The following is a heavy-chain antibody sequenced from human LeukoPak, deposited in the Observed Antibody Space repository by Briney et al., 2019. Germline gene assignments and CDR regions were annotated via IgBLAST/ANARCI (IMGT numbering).Heavy chain of an antibody. CDR1: GYTFTGYY. CDR3: ARDPYSSSMEDDF. J-gene: IGHJ4*02. Sequence: ASVKVSCKASGYTFTGYYMHWVRQAPGQGPEWMGRINPNSGGTNYAQKFQGRVTMTRGTSISTAYMELSRLRSDDTAVYYCARDPYSSSMEDDFWGQGTLVTVSS. CDR2: INPNSGGT. D-gene: IGHD6-6*01. V-gene: IGHV1-2*06.